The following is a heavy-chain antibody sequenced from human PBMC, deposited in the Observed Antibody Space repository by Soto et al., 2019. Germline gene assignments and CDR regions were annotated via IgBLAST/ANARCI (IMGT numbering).Heavy chain of an antibody. J-gene: IGHJ4*02. CDR1: GFIFSEYG. CDR3: AKYEGSRGRNGLLNY. Sequence: QVQLVESGGGVVQPGRSLRLSCSASGFIFSEYGIHWVRQAPGKGLEWVAVISYDGSNEYDADSVKGRFTISRDNSKNMVYLHMYILRAEETAVYFCAKYEGSRGRNGLLNYWGKGALVTVSS. V-gene: IGHV3-30*18. D-gene: IGHD6-19*01. CDR2: ISYDGSNE.